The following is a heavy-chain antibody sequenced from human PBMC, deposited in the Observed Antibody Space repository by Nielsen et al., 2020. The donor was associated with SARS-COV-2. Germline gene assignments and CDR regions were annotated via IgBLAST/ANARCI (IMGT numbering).Heavy chain of an antibody. D-gene: IGHD3-3*01. Sequence: ASVKVSCKASGYTFTSYGVTWVRQAPGQGLEWVGWFSAYNGHTKSAQKFQGRVTMTTDISTSTAYMEVRRLTSDDTATYYCARASSDRFYLHGMDVWGQGTTVTVSS. J-gene: IGHJ6*02. CDR1: GYTFTSYG. CDR2: FSAYNGHT. CDR3: ARASSDRFYLHGMDV. V-gene: IGHV1-18*01.